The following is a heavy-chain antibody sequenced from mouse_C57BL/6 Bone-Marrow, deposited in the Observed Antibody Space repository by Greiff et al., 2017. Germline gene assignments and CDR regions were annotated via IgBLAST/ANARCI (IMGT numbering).Heavy chain of an antibody. CDR2: INPSSGYT. CDR1: GYTFTSYW. V-gene: IGHV1-7*01. Sequence: VQLQQSGAELAKPGASVKLSCKASGYTFTSYWMHWVKQRPGQGLEWIGYINPSSGYTKYNQKFKDKLTLTADKSSSTAYMQLSSMTYAESAVYYYSRSRVYSSRFAYWGQGTLVTVSA. J-gene: IGHJ3*01. D-gene: IGHD2-12*01. CDR3: SRSRVYSSRFAY.